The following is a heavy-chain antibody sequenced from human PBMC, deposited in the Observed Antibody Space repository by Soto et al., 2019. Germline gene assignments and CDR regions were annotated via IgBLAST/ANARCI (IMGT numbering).Heavy chain of an antibody. CDR2: IYYSGST. CDR3: ARQKAAAGIVWFDP. J-gene: IGHJ5*02. CDR1: GGSISSSSYY. Sequence: SETLSLTCTVSGGSISSSSYYWGWIRQPPGKGLEWIGSIYYSGSTYYNPSLKSRVTISVDTSKNQFSLKLSSVTAADTAVYYCARQKAAAGIVWFDPWGQGTLVTVSS. D-gene: IGHD6-13*01. V-gene: IGHV4-39*01.